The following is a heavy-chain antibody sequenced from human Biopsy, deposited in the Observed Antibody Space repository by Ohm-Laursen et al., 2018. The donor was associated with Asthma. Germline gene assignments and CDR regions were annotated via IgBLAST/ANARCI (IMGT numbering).Heavy chain of an antibody. V-gene: IGHV4-31*03. CDR3: ARGDSSNWSHYYFDY. Sequence: SDTLSLTCTVSGGSLSSGPYYWSWVRQHPGKGLEWIGYINYSGSTFYSPSLESRVTVSVDTSKNQFSLKLSSVTAADTAVYYCARGDSSNWSHYYFDYWGQGTLVTVSS. CDR2: INYSGST. CDR1: GGSLSSGPYY. J-gene: IGHJ4*02. D-gene: IGHD3-22*01.